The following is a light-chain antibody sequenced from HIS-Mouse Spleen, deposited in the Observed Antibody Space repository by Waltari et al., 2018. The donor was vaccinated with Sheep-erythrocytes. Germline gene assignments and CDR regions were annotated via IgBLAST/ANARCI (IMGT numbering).Light chain of an antibody. Sequence: QSALTQPRSVSGSPGQSVTISCTGTSSDVGGYNYVSWYQQHPGKAPKLMIYEVSKWPAGVPDRCSGSKSGNTASLTISGLQAEDEADYYCCSYAGSYNHVFATGTKVTVL. CDR1: SSDVGGYNY. CDR2: EVS. CDR3: CSYAGSYNHV. J-gene: IGLJ1*01. V-gene: IGLV2-11*01.